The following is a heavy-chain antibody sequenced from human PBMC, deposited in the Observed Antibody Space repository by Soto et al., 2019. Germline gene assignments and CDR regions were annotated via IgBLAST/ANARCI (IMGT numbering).Heavy chain of an antibody. CDR1: GGSISSYY. J-gene: IGHJ5*02. CDR3: ARARLSRSWWFDP. CDR2: IYYSGST. Sequence: SETLSLTCTVAGGSISSYYWSWIRQPPGKGLEWIGYIYYSGSTNYNPSLKSRVTISVDTSKNQFSLKLSSVTAADTAVYYCARARLSRSWWFDPWGQGTLVTVSS. V-gene: IGHV4-59*01. D-gene: IGHD3-10*01.